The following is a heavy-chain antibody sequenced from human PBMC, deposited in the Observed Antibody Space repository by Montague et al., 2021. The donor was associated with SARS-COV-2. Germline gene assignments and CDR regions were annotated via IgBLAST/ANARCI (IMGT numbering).Heavy chain of an antibody. Sequence: SETLSLTCAVYGESFSGFFWSWIRQPPGKGLEWIAEINDRGVTNYNYNPSLRSRVTISVDTSKSQFSLKLSSVTAADTGVYYCARWDPQTLTVIGLRGKSASDYWGQGTLVTVSS. D-gene: IGHD2-21*01. CDR1: GESFSGFF. V-gene: IGHV4-34*01. CDR3: ARWDPQTLTVIGLRGKSASDY. J-gene: IGHJ4*02. CDR2: INDRGVTNY.